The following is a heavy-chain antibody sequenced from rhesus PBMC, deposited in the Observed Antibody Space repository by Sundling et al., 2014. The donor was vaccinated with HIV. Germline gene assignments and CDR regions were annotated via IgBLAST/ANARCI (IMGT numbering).Heavy chain of an antibody. CDR2: ITSGGSS. J-gene: IGHJ2*01. CDR3: AKDGAARYWYFDV. Sequence: EVQLVESGGGLAKPGGFLRLSCAASGFTFSSYAVHWVRQAPGKGLEWVSGITSGGSSYYADSVKGRFTISRDNSKNTLSLEMNSLKVEDTAVYYCAKDGAARYWYFDVWGPGTPIIVSS. V-gene: IGHV3-103*01. D-gene: IGHD6-25*01. CDR1: GFTFSSYA.